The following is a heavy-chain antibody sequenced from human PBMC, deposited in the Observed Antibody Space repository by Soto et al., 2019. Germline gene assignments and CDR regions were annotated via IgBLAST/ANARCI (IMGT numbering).Heavy chain of an antibody. J-gene: IGHJ5*02. V-gene: IGHV5-51*01. CDR3: ARRSLFETSGYYDFGNWFDP. Sequence: PGESLKISCKGSGYRFSNYWIAWVRQMPGKGLEWMGIIDPRDSETRYSPSFEGQVTISVDKSTSTAYLQWSSLRASDSAVYYCARRSLFETSGYYDFGNWFDPWGQGTLVTVSS. CDR1: GYRFSNYW. D-gene: IGHD3-16*01. CDR2: IDPRDSET.